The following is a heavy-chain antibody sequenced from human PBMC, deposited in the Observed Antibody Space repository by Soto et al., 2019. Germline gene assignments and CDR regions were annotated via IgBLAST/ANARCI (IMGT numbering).Heavy chain of an antibody. J-gene: IGHJ4*02. CDR1: GFTFNSYA. D-gene: IGHD2-15*01. V-gene: IGHV3-33*01. CDR3: ARDLRRGVVANFAY. Sequence: QVQLVESGGGVVQPGRSLRLSCAASGFTFNSYAMHWVRQAPGKGLEWVALIWYDGSNTYFADSVKGRFTISRDNSKSTLYLQMNSLRAEDTAVYYCARDLRRGVVANFAYWGQGTLVTVSS. CDR2: IWYDGSNT.